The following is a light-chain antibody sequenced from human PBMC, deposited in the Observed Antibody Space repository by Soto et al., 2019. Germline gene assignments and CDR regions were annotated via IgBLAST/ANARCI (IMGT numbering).Light chain of an antibody. V-gene: IGKV1-39*01. Sequence: DIQMTQSAASLSASVGDRVIITCRASQTISSHLNWYQQKPGKAPNLLVYAASSLQSGVPSRFTGSGSGTDFTLTISSLQPEDFATYFCQQSYTTPITFGQGTRLEIK. CDR1: QTISSH. CDR3: QQSYTTPIT. CDR2: AAS. J-gene: IGKJ5*01.